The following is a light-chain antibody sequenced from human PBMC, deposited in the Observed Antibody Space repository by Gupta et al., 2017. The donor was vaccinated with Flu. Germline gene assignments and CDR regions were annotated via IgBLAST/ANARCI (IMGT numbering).Light chain of an antibody. CDR3: QQRSNWPLT. CDR2: DAS. V-gene: IGKV3-11*01. CDR1: QSVSSY. Sequence: EIVLTQSPATLSLSPGERATLSCRASQSVSSYVAWYQQKPGQAPRLLIYDASNSATRIPARFSGSGSGTDFTLTISSLEPEDFAVYYGQQRSNWPLTFGGETKVEIK. J-gene: IGKJ4*01.